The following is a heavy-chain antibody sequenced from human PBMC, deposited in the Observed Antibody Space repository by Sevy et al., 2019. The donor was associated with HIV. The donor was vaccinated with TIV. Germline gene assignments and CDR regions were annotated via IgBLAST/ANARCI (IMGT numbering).Heavy chain of an antibody. J-gene: IGHJ4*03. Sequence: GGSLRLSCTGSGFTFGDYAMSWVRQAPGKGLEWVAFLKHKAYGGTLDYAASVKGRFSILRDESKSIAHPQMNELKTGGKGIFFCTGWKGGQSLFDFLGQGGLVNVFS. CDR1: GFTFGDYA. V-gene: IGHV3-49*04. CDR2: LKHKAYGGTL. D-gene: IGHD1-1*01. CDR3: TGWKGGQSLFDF.